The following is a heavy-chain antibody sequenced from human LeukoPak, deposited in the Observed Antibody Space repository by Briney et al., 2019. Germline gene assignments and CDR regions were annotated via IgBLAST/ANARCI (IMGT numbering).Heavy chain of an antibody. CDR3: ARECSGSGWYSDY. J-gene: IGHJ4*02. V-gene: IGHV3-21*01. D-gene: IGHD6-19*01. Sequence: PGGSLRLSCAASGFTFSTYNMNWVRQAPGKGLEWVSSISSSSSYIYYADSVKGRFTISRDNAKNSLYLQMNSLRAEDTAVYYCARECSGSGWYSDYWGQGTLVTVSS. CDR1: GFTFSTYN. CDR2: ISSSSSYI.